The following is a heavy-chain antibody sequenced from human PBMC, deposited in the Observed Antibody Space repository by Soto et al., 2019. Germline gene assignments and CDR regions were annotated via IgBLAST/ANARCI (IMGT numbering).Heavy chain of an antibody. D-gene: IGHD3-3*01. CDR1: GGSISSYY. V-gene: IGHV4-59*08. Sequence: SETLSLTCTVSGGSISSYYWSWIRQPPGKGLEWIGYIYYSGSTNYNPSLKSRVTISVDTSKNQFSLKLSSVTAADTAVYYCARHPSSTIFGVVTPAHYFDYWGQGTLVTVS. CDR2: IYYSGST. J-gene: IGHJ4*02. CDR3: ARHPSSTIFGVVTPAHYFDY.